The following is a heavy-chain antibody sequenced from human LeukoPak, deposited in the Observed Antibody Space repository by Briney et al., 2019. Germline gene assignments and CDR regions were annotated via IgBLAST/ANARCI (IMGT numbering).Heavy chain of an antibody. Sequence: PSDTLSLTCAVSGYSITSSSWWGWIRQPPGKGLEWIGYIYHSGTTYYNPSLQSRVTMSVDTSKNQFSLKLSSVTAVDTAVYYCARKENVYYYFDYWGQGTLVTVSS. CDR1: GYSITSSSW. CDR2: IYHSGTT. V-gene: IGHV4-28*01. CDR3: ARKENVYYYFDY. D-gene: IGHD3-10*01. J-gene: IGHJ4*02.